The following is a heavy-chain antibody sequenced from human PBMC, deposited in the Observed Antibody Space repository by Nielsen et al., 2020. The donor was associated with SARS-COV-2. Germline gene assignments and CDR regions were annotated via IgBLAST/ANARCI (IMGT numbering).Heavy chain of an antibody. Sequence: ASVKVSCKTSGYTFTSFAIHWVRQAPGQSLEWMGWINAGNGNTKYSQKFQGRVTITRDTSASTAYMELSSLRFEDTAVYYCARGGTSTWHNDFWGQGTLVTVSS. D-gene: IGHD2-2*01. CDR3: ARGGTSTWHNDF. V-gene: IGHV1-3*01. CDR2: INAGNGNT. J-gene: IGHJ4*02. CDR1: GYTFTSFA.